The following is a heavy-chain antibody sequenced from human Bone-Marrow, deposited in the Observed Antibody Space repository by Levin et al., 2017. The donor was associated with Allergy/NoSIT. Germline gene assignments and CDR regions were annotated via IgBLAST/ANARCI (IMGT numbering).Heavy chain of an antibody. CDR1: GDSINNDRW. J-gene: IGHJ4*02. CDR2: VYRSVNT. V-gene: IGHV4-4*02. CDR3: ASWSLGYCSSTSCFDS. D-gene: IGHD2-2*01. Sequence: SETLSLTCSVSGDSINNDRWWTWVRQSPGTGLEWIGEVYRSVNTKYNPSLESRVTISLDKSKRQFSLKLNSVTAADTAVYYCASWSLGYCSSTSCFDSWGRGTQVTVSS.